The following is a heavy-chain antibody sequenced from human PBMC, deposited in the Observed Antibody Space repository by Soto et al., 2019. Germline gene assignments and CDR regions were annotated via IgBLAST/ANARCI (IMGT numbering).Heavy chain of an antibody. CDR2: IWYDGSKK. CDR3: ARDASDYSLWSGYYPSRNGMDV. Sequence: QVQVVESGGGVVQPGRSLRLSCAASGFTFSSFGMHWVHQAPGKGLEWVSLIWYDGSKKSYGDSVKGRFTISRDNSRNTVYLQMNSLRADDTAVYYCARDASDYSLWSGYYPSRNGMDVWGQGTTVTVSS. J-gene: IGHJ6*02. CDR1: GFTFSSFG. D-gene: IGHD3-3*01. V-gene: IGHV3-33*01.